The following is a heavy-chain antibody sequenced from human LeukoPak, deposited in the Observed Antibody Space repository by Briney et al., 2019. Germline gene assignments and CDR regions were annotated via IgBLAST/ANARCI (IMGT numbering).Heavy chain of an antibody. Sequence: GGSLRLSCAASGFTFSNYAMNWVRQAPGKGREWVSNITSGRSTIYYADSVKGRFAISRDNSKNTLYLQMNSLRAEDTAVYYCAKEWGNGYYFDYWGQRTLVTVSS. V-gene: IGHV3-48*01. CDR3: AKEWGNGYYFDY. D-gene: IGHD3-16*01. CDR1: GFTFSNYA. J-gene: IGHJ4*02. CDR2: ITSGRSTI.